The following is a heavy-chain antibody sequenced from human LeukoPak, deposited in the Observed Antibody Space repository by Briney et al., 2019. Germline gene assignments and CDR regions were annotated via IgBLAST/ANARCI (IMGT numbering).Heavy chain of an antibody. CDR2: ISTSSSYI. D-gene: IGHD6-13*01. Sequence: SGGSLRLSCAASGFTFSSYWMSWVRQAPGKGLEWVSFISTSSSYIYYADSVRGRFTISRDNAKNSLYLQMNSLRAEDTAVYYCARGVAAVRWGFDPWGQGTLVTVSS. CDR3: ARGVAAVRWGFDP. J-gene: IGHJ5*02. V-gene: IGHV3-21*04. CDR1: GFTFSSYW.